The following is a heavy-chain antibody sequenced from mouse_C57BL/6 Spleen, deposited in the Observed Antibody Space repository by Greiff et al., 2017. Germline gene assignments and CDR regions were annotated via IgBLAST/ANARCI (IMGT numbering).Heavy chain of an antibody. CDR3: ASLYYGNYGFDY. D-gene: IGHD2-1*01. V-gene: IGHV1-59*01. CDR2: IDPSDSYT. Sequence: QVHVKQPGAELVRPGTSVKLSCKASGYTFTSYWMHWVKQRPGQGLEWIGVIDPSDSYTNYNQKFKGKATLTVDTSSSTAYMQLSSLTSEDSAVYYCASLYYGNYGFDYWGQGTTLTVSS. J-gene: IGHJ2*01. CDR1: GYTFTSYW.